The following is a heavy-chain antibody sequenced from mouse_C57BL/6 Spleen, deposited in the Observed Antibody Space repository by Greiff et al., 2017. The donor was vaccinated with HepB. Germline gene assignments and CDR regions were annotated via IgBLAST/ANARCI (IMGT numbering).Heavy chain of an antibody. J-gene: IGHJ1*03. CDR3: ARTTTVVNWYFDV. CDR1: GYTFTDYN. Sequence: EVKLMESGPELVKPGASVKIPCKASGYTFTDYNMDWVKQSHGKSLEWIGDINPNNGGTIYNQKFKGKATLTVDKSSSTAYMELRSLTSEDTAVDYCARTTTVVNWYFDVWGTGTTVTVSS. D-gene: IGHD1-1*01. V-gene: IGHV1-18*01. CDR2: INPNNGGT.